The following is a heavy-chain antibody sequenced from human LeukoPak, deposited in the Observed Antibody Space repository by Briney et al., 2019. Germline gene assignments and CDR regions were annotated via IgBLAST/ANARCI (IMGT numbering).Heavy chain of an antibody. CDR3: AKWVRYSGYDYYPHFDY. Sequence: GGSLRLSCAASGFTFSSYGMSWVRQAPGKGLEWVSGISGSGVSTFYANPVKGRFTISRDNSKNTLYLQMNSLRAEDTAVYYCAKWVRYSGYDYYPHFDYWGQGTLVTVSS. CDR2: ISGSGVST. D-gene: IGHD5-12*01. CDR1: GFTFSSYG. J-gene: IGHJ4*02. V-gene: IGHV3-23*01.